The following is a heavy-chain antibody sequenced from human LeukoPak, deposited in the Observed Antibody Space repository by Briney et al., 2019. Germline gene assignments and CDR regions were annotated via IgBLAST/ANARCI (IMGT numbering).Heavy chain of an antibody. CDR3: ALLSESRGFAEPSDF. D-gene: IGHD3-10*01. J-gene: IGHJ4*02. V-gene: IGHV4-34*08. CDR2: IDHRGTA. CDR1: WYIEWLL. Sequence: SETMSLTCPRCVAWYIEWLLFGLRQPPGKGLEWIGDIDHRGTATYNPSLKSRLSISADVSKNQFSLKFNSVTDADTAVYCCALLSESRGFAEPSDFWGQENLVIVSS.